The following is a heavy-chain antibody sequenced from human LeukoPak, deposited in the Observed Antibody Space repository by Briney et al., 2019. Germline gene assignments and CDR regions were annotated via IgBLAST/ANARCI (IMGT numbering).Heavy chain of an antibody. V-gene: IGHV3-23*01. CDR3: AKLGSYYYGSGSFYGMDV. J-gene: IGHJ6*02. Sequence: GGSLRLSCAASGFTFSSYAMSWVRQAPGKGLEWVSAISGSGGSTYYADSVKGRFTISRDNCKNTLYLQMNSLRAEDTAVYYCAKLGSYYYGSGSFYGMDVWGQGTTVTVSS. D-gene: IGHD3-10*01. CDR1: GFTFSSYA. CDR2: ISGSGGST.